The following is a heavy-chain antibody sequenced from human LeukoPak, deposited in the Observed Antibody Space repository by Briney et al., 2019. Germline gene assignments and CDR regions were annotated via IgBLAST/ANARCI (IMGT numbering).Heavy chain of an antibody. J-gene: IGHJ6*03. D-gene: IGHD2-2*01. CDR2: INPNSGGT. Sequence: GASVKVSCKVSGGTFTGYYMHWVRQAPGQGLEWMGWINPNSGGTNYAQKFQGRVTMTRDTSISTAYMELSRLRSDDTAVYYCAREKAADCSSTSCYYYYYYMDVWGKGTTVTVSS. CDR1: GGTFTGYY. CDR3: AREKAADCSSTSCYYYYYYMDV. V-gene: IGHV1-2*02.